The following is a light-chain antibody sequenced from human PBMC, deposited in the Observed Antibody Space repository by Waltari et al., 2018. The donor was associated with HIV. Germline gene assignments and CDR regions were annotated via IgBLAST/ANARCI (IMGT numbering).Light chain of an antibody. CDR3: SSYISSSTLL. V-gene: IGLV2-14*01. CDR2: EVS. CDR1: SSDVGGYNY. Sequence: QSALTQPASVSGSPGQSITISCTGTSSDVGGYNYVSWYQQHPGKAPKLMIYEVSNRPSGVSNRFSGSKSGNTASQTISELQAEDEADYYCSSYISSSTLLFGGGTKLTVL. J-gene: IGLJ2*01.